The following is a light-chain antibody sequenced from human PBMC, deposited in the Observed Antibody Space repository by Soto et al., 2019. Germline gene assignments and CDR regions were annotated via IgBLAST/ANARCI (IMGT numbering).Light chain of an antibody. J-gene: IGLJ2*01. CDR3: SSNVVGTNLKI. V-gene: IGLV2-8*01. CDR1: YSDVGGSNY. Sequence: QSALTQPPSASGSPGQSVTISCTGTYSDVGGSNYVSWYQQHPGKAPKLVIYEVIQRPSGVSDRFSGSRSGNTASLTVSRLQAEDEADYYCSSNVVGTNLKIFGGGTKLTVL. CDR2: EVI.